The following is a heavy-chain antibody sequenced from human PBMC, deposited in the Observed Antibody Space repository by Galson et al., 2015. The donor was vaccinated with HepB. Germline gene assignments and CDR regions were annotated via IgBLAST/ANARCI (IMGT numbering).Heavy chain of an antibody. J-gene: IGHJ5*02. D-gene: IGHD1-26*01. CDR1: GITFNYYA. CDR2: IYSGGST. Sequence: SLRLSCAASGITFNYYAMSWVRQAPGKGLEWVSVIYSGGSTYYADSVKGRFTISRDNSKNTLYLQMNSLRAEDTAVYYCARETESRGSYNNWFDPWGQGTLVTVSS. CDR3: ARETESRGSYNNWFDP. V-gene: IGHV3-66*01.